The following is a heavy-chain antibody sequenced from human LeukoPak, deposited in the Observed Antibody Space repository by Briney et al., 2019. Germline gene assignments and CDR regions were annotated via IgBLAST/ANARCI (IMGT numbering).Heavy chain of an antibody. J-gene: IGHJ4*02. Sequence: GGSLRLSCAASGFTFSSYAMSWVRQAPGKGLEWVSALSGSGGSTYYADSVKGRFTISRDNSKNTLYLQMNSLRAEDTAVYYCAKDPRKLGYCSSTSCYIWWGQGTLVTVSS. CDR1: GFTFSSYA. CDR2: LSGSGGST. D-gene: IGHD2-2*02. V-gene: IGHV3-23*01. CDR3: AKDPRKLGYCSSTSCYIW.